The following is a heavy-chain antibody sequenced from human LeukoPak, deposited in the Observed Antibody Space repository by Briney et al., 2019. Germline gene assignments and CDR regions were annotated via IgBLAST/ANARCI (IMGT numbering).Heavy chain of an antibody. Sequence: SDTLSLTCTVSGGSISSYYWSWIRQPPGKGLEWMGYIYYSGSTNYNPSLKSRVTISVDTSKNQFSLKLSSVTAADTAVYYCAREGISYYDILTGYHYGMDVWGQGTTVTVSS. J-gene: IGHJ6*02. CDR2: IYYSGST. CDR1: GGSISSYY. D-gene: IGHD3-9*01. CDR3: AREGISYYDILTGYHYGMDV. V-gene: IGHV4-59*01.